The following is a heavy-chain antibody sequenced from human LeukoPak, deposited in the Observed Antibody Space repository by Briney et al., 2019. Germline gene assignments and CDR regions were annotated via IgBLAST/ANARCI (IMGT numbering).Heavy chain of an antibody. CDR1: GGSFSGYY. CDR2: VSHGRNT. CDR3: ARGSPRDYDSSGYYYGLDP. V-gene: IGHV4-34*01. Sequence: SETLFLTCAVSGGSFSGYYWSWVRQPPGGGLAWIGEVSHGRNTNYHPSLKSRVTLSLDTSKNQFSLKLTSVTAADTAVYYCARGSPRDYDSSGYYYGLDPWGQGTLVAVSS. D-gene: IGHD3-22*01. J-gene: IGHJ5*02.